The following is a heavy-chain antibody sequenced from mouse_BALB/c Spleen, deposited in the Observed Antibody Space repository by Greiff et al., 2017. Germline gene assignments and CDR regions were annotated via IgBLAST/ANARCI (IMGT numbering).Heavy chain of an antibody. CDR1: GFTFSSYG. Sequence: EVKVVESGGGLVQPGGSLKLSCAASGFTFSSYGMSWVRQTPDKRLELVATINSNGGSTYYPDSVKGRFTISRDNAKNTLYLQMSSLKSEDTAMYYCAREDYGPMDYWGQGTSVTVSS. CDR3: AREDYGPMDY. V-gene: IGHV5-6-3*01. D-gene: IGHD1-1*02. J-gene: IGHJ4*01. CDR2: INSNGGST.